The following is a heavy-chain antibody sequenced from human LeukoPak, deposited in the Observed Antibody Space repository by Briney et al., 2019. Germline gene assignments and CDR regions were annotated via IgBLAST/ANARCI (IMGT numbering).Heavy chain of an antibody. J-gene: IGHJ5*02. D-gene: IGHD3-10*01. CDR3: ARRTYGSGSYPFDP. CDR2: IYYSGGA. CDR1: GGSISSSSYY. V-gene: IGHV4-39*07. Sequence: PSETLSLTCTVSGGSISSSSYYWGWIRQAPGKGLEWIGRIYYSGGASYNPSLGSRVTISIDTSKNQFSLKLSSVTAADTAVYYCARRTYGSGSYPFDPWGQGTLVTVSS.